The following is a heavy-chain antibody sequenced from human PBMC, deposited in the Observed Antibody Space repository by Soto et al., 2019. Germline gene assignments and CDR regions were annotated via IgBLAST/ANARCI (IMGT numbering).Heavy chain of an antibody. V-gene: IGHV4-34*01. CDR1: GGSFSGYY. CDR2: INQSGST. CDR3: AIWFGELLFSRYYYYGMDV. J-gene: IGHJ6*02. D-gene: IGHD3-10*01. Sequence: SETLSLTCAVYGGSFSGYYWSWIRQPPGKGLEWIGEINQSGSTNYNPSLKSRVTISVDTSKNQFSLKLSSVTAADTAVYYCAIWFGELLFSRYYYYGMDVWGQGTTVTVSS.